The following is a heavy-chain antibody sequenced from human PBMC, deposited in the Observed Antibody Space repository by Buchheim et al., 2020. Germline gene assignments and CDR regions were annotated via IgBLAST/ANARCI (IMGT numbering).Heavy chain of an antibody. V-gene: IGHV3-30-3*01. J-gene: IGHJ4*02. Sequence: QVQLVESGGGVVQPGRSLRLSCAASGFTFSSYAMHWVRQAPGKGLEWVAVISYDGSNKYYADSVKGRFTISRDNSKNTLYLKMNSLRAEDTAVYYCARDQLAVAGGIFDYWAREP. CDR2: ISYDGSNK. D-gene: IGHD6-19*01. CDR3: ARDQLAVAGGIFDY. CDR1: GFTFSSYA.